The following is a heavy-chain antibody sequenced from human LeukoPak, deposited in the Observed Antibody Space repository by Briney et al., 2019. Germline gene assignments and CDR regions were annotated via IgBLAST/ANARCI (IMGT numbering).Heavy chain of an antibody. CDR2: IYSGGST. D-gene: IGHD3-22*01. CDR3: ASDSPYYYDSSGYPGGYFDY. CDR1: GFTVSSNY. J-gene: IGHJ4*02. Sequence: GGSLRLSCAASGFTVSSNYMSWVRQAPGKGLEWVSIIYSGGSTYYADSVKGRFTISRDNSENTLYLQMNSLRAEDTAVYYCASDSPYYYDSSGYPGGYFDYWGQGTLVTVSS. V-gene: IGHV3-66*01.